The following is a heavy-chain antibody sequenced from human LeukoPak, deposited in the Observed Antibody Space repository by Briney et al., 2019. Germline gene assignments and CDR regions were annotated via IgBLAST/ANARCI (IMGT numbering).Heavy chain of an antibody. Sequence: GGSLRLSCAASGFTFTSYGLSWVRQAPGKGLEWVSTISGSGGNTYYADSVKGRFTISRDNSKNTLYLKMNRLRAEDTAVYYCAKSGRCFSYSYYLDVWGKGTPVTVSS. D-gene: IGHD1-26*01. CDR2: ISGSGGNT. CDR1: GFTFTSYG. CDR3: AKSGRCFSYSYYLDV. J-gene: IGHJ6*03. V-gene: IGHV3-23*01.